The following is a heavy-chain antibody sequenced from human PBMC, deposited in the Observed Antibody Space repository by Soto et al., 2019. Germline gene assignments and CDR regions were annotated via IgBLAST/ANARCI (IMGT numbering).Heavy chain of an antibody. CDR1: GGTFSSYA. CDR2: IIPIFGTA. V-gene: IGHV1-69*06. D-gene: IGHD2-15*01. Sequence: QVQLVQSGAEVKKPGSSVKVSCKASGGTFSSYAISWVRQAPGQGLEWMGGIIPIFGTANYAQKFQGRVTITADKPTTTAYMGLSSLRPEDTAVYSCARRFRWQLGPPAWFAPWGQGPLSPASS. CDR3: ARRFRWQLGPPAWFAP. J-gene: IGHJ5*02.